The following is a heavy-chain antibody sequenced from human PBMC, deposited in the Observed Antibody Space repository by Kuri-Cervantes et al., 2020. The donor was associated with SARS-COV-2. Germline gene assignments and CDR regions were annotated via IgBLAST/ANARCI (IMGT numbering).Heavy chain of an antibody. CDR1: GGTFSSDA. J-gene: IGHJ5*02. D-gene: IGHD3-22*01. V-gene: IGHV1-69*05. CDR2: IFPIFGTA. Sequence: SVKVSCKATGGTFSSDAISWVRQAPGQGLEWMGGIFPIFGTANYAQKLQGRVTITTDESTSTAYMELSSLRSEDTAVYYCATYSALFYDSSGYYRRVSWFDPWGQGTLVTVSS. CDR3: ATYSALFYDSSGYYRRVSWFDP.